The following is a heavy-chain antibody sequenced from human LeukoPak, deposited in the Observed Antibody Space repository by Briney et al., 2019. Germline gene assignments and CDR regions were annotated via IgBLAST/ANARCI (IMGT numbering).Heavy chain of an antibody. J-gene: IGHJ4*02. Sequence: PGGSLRLSCAASGFTFSSYSMNWVRQAPGKGLEWVSSISSSSYIYYADSVKGRFTISRDNAKNSLYLQMNSLRAEDTAVYYCARDTSIAAAGTFDYWGQGTLVTVSS. CDR3: ARDTSIAAAGTFDY. D-gene: IGHD6-13*01. CDR1: GFTFSSYS. V-gene: IGHV3-21*01. CDR2: ISSSSYI.